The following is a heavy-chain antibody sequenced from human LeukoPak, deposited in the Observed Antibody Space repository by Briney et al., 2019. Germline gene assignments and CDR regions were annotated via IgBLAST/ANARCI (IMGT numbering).Heavy chain of an antibody. V-gene: IGHV3-48*04. D-gene: IGHD2-8*01. Sequence: PGGSLRLSCAASGFTFSSYSMNWVRQAPGKGLEWVSYISSSGSTIYYADSVKGRFTISRDNAKNSLYLQMNSLRAEDTAVYYCARDLLHPAVMLYKGSYFDYWGQGTLVTVSS. CDR2: ISSSGSTI. CDR3: ARDLLHPAVMLYKGSYFDY. CDR1: GFTFSSYS. J-gene: IGHJ4*02.